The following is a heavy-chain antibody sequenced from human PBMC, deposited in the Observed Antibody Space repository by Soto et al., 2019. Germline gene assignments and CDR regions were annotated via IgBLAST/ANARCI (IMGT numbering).Heavy chain of an antibody. J-gene: IGHJ4*02. CDR2: IRSKAYGGTT. CDR1: GFTFGDYA. D-gene: IGHD5-12*01. Sequence: GGSLRLSCTASGFTFGDYAMSWFRQAPGKGLEWVGFIRSKAYGGTTEYAASVKGRFTISRDDSKSIAYLQMSSLKTEDTAVYYCTRDEVATITSFDYWGQGTLVTVSS. CDR3: TRDEVATITSFDY. V-gene: IGHV3-49*03.